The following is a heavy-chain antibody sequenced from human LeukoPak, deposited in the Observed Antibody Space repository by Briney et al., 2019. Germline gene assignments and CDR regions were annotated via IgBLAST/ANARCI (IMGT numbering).Heavy chain of an antibody. CDR1: GGSINSYY. CDR3: ATNYTAVSAFDS. D-gene: IGHD6-19*01. V-gene: IGHV4-4*07. J-gene: IGHJ4*02. CDR2: IQTSGST. Sequence: PSETLSLTCTVSGGSINSYYWNWIRQPAGKGLEWIGHIQTSGSTKYNPSLKSRVTMSIDTSKNQFCLNLYSVTATDTAVYYCATNYTAVSAFDSWGQGTLVTVSS.